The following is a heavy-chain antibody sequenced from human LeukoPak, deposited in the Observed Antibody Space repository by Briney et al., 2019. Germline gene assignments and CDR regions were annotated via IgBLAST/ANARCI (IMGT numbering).Heavy chain of an antibody. D-gene: IGHD1-14*01. Sequence: PGGSLRLSCAASEFTFNNYWMSWVRQAPGKGLEWVANIKQDGNEKYYVDSVKGRFTISRDNAKNSLYLQMNSLRAEDTAVYYCAKDAAGNAFDIWGQGTMVTVSS. CDR2: IKQDGNEK. V-gene: IGHV3-7*01. CDR1: EFTFNNYW. J-gene: IGHJ3*02. CDR3: AKDAAGNAFDI.